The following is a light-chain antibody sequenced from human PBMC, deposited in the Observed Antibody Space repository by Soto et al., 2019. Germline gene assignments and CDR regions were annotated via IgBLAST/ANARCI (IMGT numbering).Light chain of an antibody. V-gene: IGLV1-44*01. J-gene: IGLJ1*01. CDR2: SNN. Sequence: QSALTQPTSASGTPGQRVTISCSGSSSNIGSNTVNWYQQLPGTAPKLLIYSNNQRPSGVPDRFSGSKSGTSASLVISGLHSEEEADYYGAAWDDSMNGYVFGTGTKVTVL. CDR1: SSNIGSNT. CDR3: AAWDDSMNGYV.